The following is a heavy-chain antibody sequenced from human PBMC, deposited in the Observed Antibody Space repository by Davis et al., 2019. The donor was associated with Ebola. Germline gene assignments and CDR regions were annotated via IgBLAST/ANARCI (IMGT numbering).Heavy chain of an antibody. D-gene: IGHD6-13*01. CDR1: EYSISSGYY. Sequence: MPSETLSLTCSVSEYSISSGYYWGWIRQPPGKGLEWIGSIYHSGGSYYNPSLKSRVTISVDTSKNQLSLRLSSVTAADTAVYYCARLRQYSSSWYGYYWFDPWGQGTLVTVSS. CDR2: IYHSGGS. J-gene: IGHJ5*02. CDR3: ARLRQYSSSWYGYYWFDP. V-gene: IGHV4-38-2*02.